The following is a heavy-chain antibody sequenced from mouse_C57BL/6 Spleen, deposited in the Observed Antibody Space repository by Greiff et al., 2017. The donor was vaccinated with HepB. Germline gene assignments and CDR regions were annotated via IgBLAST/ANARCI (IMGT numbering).Heavy chain of an antibody. D-gene: IGHD1-1*01. CDR1: GYTFTDYY. J-gene: IGHJ1*03. V-gene: IGHV1-76*01. CDR3: ARGATVVDWYFDV. Sequence: QVQLQQSGAELVRPGASVKLSCKASGYTFTDYYINWVKQRPGQGLEWIARIYPGSGNTYYNEKFKGKATLTAEKSSSTAYMQLSSLTSEDSAVYFCARGATVVDWYFDVWGTGTTVTVSS. CDR2: IYPGSGNT.